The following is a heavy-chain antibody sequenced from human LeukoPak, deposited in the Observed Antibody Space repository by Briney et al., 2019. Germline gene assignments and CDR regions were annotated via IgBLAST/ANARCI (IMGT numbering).Heavy chain of an antibody. CDR3: ARGLNY. CDR2: INSDESRT. Sequence: PGGSQRLSCVGSGFSFNTYWMYWVRQAPGKGLVWVSDINSDESRTNYADSVKGRFTISRDNAKNTLYLQMSSLRAEDTALYYCARGLNYWGQGTLVTVSS. CDR1: GFSFNTYW. V-gene: IGHV3-74*01. J-gene: IGHJ4*02.